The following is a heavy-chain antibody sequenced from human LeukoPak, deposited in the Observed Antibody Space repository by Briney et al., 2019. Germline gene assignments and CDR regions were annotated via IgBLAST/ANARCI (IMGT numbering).Heavy chain of an antibody. D-gene: IGHD3-9*01. CDR1: GDSINTGGYY. CDR3: ARSLDIGHYYYYMDV. CDR2: IYYSGST. V-gene: IGHV4-31*03. J-gene: IGHJ6*03. Sequence: SQTLSLTCFVSGDSINTGGYYWGWIRQHPGKGLEWIGYIYYSGSTFYNPSLKSRVTISIDTSKNHFSLKMSSVTAADTAVYYCARSLDIGHYYYYMDVWGEGTTVTVSS.